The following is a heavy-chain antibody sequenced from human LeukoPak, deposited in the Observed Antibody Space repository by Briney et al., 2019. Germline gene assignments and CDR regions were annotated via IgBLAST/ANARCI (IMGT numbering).Heavy chain of an antibody. D-gene: IGHD5-18*01. CDR1: GFTFSSYA. CDR2: ISYDGSNK. Sequence: GVSLRLSCAASGFTFSSYAMHWVRQAPGKGLEWVAVISYDGSNKYYADSVKGRFTISRDNSKNTLYLQMNSLRAEDTAVYYRASRKDTPHLPDYWGQGTLVTVSS. CDR3: ASRKDTPHLPDY. J-gene: IGHJ4*02. V-gene: IGHV3-30-3*01.